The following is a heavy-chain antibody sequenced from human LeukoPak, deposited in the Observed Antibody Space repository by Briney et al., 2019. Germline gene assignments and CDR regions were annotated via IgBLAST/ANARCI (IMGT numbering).Heavy chain of an antibody. CDR1: GLTFSSYG. CDR2: IWYDGSNK. D-gene: IGHD3-10*01. CDR3: AKLWFGELLLYDS. Sequence: PGRSLRLSCAASGLTFSSYGMHWVRQAPGKGLEWVAVIWYDGSNKNYVDSVKGRFTISRDNSKDTLYLHINSLRAEDTAVYYCAKLWFGELLLYDSWGQGTLATVSS. V-gene: IGHV3-33*06. J-gene: IGHJ4*02.